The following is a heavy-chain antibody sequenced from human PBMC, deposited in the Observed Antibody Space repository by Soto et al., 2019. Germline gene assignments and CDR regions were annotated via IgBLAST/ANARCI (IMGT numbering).Heavy chain of an antibody. CDR1: GGSISSYY. CDR2: IYYSGST. D-gene: IGHD3-10*01. V-gene: IGHV4-59*01. Sequence: QVQLQESGPGLVKPSETLSLTCTVSGGSISSYYWSWIRQPPGKGLEWIGYIYYSGSTNYNPSLKSRVTISVDTSKNQCSLKLSSVTAADTAVYYCARVGFMVRGVISWFDPWGQGTLVTVSS. J-gene: IGHJ5*02. CDR3: ARVGFMVRGVISWFDP.